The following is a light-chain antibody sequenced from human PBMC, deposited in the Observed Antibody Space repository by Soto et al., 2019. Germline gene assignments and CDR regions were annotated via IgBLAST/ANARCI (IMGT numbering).Light chain of an antibody. CDR2: LNSDGSH. V-gene: IGLV4-69*01. Sequence: QPVVTQSPSDSAALGASGNLTCTLSSWHSSYAIAWHQQQPEKGPRYLMKLNSDGSHSKGDGIPDRFSGSSSGAERYLTISSLQSEDEADYYCQTWGTGIRVFGTGTKVTVL. CDR3: QTWGTGIRV. J-gene: IGLJ1*01. CDR1: SWHSSYA.